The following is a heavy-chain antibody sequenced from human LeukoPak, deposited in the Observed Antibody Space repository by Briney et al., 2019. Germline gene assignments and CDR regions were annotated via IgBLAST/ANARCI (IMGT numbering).Heavy chain of an antibody. CDR2: IYYSGST. V-gene: IGHV4-39*01. D-gene: IGHD3-16*01. J-gene: IGHJ4*02. CDR3: ARRMITFGGNDY. Sequence: SETLSLTCSVSGGSISSSSYYWGWIRQPPGKGLEWIGSIYYSGSTYYNPSLKSRVTISVDTSKNQFSLKLSSVTAADTAVYYWARRMITFGGNDYWGQGTLVTVSS. CDR1: GGSISSSSYY.